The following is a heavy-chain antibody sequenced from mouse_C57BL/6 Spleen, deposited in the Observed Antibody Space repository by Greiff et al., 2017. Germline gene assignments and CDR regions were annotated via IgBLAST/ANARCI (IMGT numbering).Heavy chain of an antibody. D-gene: IGHD2-13*01. CDR2: IYPSDSET. J-gene: IGHJ2*01. Sequence: VQLQQPGAELVRPGSSVKLSCKASGYTFTSYWMDWVKQRPGQGLEWIGNIYPSDSETHYNQKFKDKATLTVDKSSSTAYMQLSSLTSEDSAVYYCARRDPYYFDYWGQGTTLTVSS. CDR3: ARRDPYYFDY. CDR1: GYTFTSYW. V-gene: IGHV1-61*01.